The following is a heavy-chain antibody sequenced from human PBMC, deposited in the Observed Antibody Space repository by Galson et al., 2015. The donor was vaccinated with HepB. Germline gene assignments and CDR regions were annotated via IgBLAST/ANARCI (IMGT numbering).Heavy chain of an antibody. CDR1: GFSFSYHA. J-gene: IGHJ4*02. CDR3: SRQSEPGYSAHPLDY. V-gene: IGHV3-30*03. Sequence: SLRLSCAASGFSFSYHAIHWVRQAPGKGLEWLAATSYDGNYKYYVDSVKGRFTISRDNSKEPLYLQMDRLRPDDTTVYYCSRQSEPGYSAHPLDYWGLGTLVTVSS. D-gene: IGHD4-11*01. CDR2: TSYDGNYK.